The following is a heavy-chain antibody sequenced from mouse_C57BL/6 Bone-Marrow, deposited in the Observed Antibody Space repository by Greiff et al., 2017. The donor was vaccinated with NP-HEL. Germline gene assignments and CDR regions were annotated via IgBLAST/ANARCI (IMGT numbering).Heavy chain of an antibody. CDR1: GFNIKDDY. CDR2: IDPENGDT. V-gene: IGHV14-4*01. D-gene: IGHD1-1*02. J-gene: IGHJ3*01. Sequence: EVQLQQSGAELVRPGASVKSSCTASGFNIKDDYLHRVKPRPEQGLEWIGWIDPENGDTEYASKFQGKATITAYTSSTTSYLQLSSLTSEDTAVYFCTLWDWFAYWGQGTLVTVSA. CDR3: TLWDWFAY.